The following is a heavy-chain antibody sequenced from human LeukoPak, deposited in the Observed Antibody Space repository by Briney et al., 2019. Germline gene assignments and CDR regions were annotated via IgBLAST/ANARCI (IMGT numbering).Heavy chain of an antibody. CDR2: IYYSGST. D-gene: IGHD6-13*01. CDR3: ARDPAAAGNSWFDP. V-gene: IGHV4-59*11. Sequence: PETLSLTCTVSGGSISSHYWSWIRQPPGKGLEWIGYIYYSGSTNYNPSLKSRVTISVDTSKNQFSLKLSSVTAADTAVYYCARDPAAAGNSWFDPWGQGTLVTVSS. J-gene: IGHJ5*02. CDR1: GGSISSHY.